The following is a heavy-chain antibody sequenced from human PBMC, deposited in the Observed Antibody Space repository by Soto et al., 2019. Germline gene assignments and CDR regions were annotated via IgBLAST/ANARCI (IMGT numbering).Heavy chain of an antibody. CDR3: TAVQWGYSCYEIDY. V-gene: IGHV3-15*01. CDR1: GFTFSNAW. D-gene: IGHD5-12*01. J-gene: IGHJ4*02. Sequence: EVQLVESGGGLVKPGGSLRLSCAASGFTFSNAWMSWVRQAPGKGLEWVGRIKSKTDGGTTDYAAPVKGRFNISREDCKRTLYLHMNSVKTEGTAVYYGTAVQWGYSCYEIDYWGQGTLVTVFS. CDR2: IKSKTDGGTT.